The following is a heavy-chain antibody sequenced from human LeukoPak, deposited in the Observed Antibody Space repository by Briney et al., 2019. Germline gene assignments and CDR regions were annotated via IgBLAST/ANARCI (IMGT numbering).Heavy chain of an antibody. D-gene: IGHD1-1*01. J-gene: IGHJ4*02. Sequence: GGSLRLSCAASGFTFSSCSMNWVRQAPGKGLEWVSSISSSSSYIYYADSVKGRFTISRDNAKNSLYLQMNSLRAEDTAVYYCVREDWNDVHFDYWGQGTLVTVSS. V-gene: IGHV3-21*01. CDR1: GFTFSSCS. CDR2: ISSSSSYI. CDR3: VREDWNDVHFDY.